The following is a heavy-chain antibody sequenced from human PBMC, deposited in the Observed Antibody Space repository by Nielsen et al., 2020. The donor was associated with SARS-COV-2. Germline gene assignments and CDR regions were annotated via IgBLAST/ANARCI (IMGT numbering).Heavy chain of an antibody. CDR2: IYYSGST. CDR1: GGSIRSGSYY. Sequence: SAPLPLTCTVSGGSIRSGSYYWGWFRQPPGQGLQWMGRIYYSGSTYYKPSLKSRFTMSVDTSKNQFSLKLSSVTAADTAVYYCARGGNGHRGEQLSPWFGPWGQGTVVTVSS. D-gene: IGHD1/OR15-1a*01. CDR3: ARGGNGHRGEQLSPWFGP. V-gene: IGHV4-39*07. J-gene: IGHJ5*02.